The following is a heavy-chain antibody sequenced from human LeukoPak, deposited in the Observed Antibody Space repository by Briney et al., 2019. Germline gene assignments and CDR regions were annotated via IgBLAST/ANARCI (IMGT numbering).Heavy chain of an antibody. J-gene: IGHJ4*02. D-gene: IGHD3-10*01. CDR3: ARASMVRGVLQ. CDR1: GGSISSYY. Sequence: SETLSLTCTVSGGSISSYYWSWIRQPPGKGLEWIGYIYYSGSTNYNPSLKSRVTISVKTSKNQFSLKLSSVTAADTAVYYCARASMVRGVLQWGQGTLVTVSS. V-gene: IGHV4-59*01. CDR2: IYYSGST.